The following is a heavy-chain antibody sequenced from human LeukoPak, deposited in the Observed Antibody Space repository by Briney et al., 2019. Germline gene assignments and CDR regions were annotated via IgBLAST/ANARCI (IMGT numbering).Heavy chain of an antibody. CDR3: AKDSSRRVINPIDY. CDR1: GFTFSSFA. CDR2: ISGSGAGT. D-gene: IGHD3-22*01. V-gene: IGHV3-23*01. Sequence: GGSLRLSCAASGFTFSSFAMSWVRQAPGKGLDWVSSISGSGAGTYYADSVKGRFTISRDNSKNTLYLQMNSLRAEDTAVYYCAKDSSRRVINPIDYWGQGTLVTVSS. J-gene: IGHJ4*02.